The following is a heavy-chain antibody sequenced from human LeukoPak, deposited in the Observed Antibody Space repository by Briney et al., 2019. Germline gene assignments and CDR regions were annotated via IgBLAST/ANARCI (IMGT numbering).Heavy chain of an antibody. CDR1: GGSISSGSYY. J-gene: IGHJ4*02. D-gene: IGHD2-21*02. V-gene: IGHV4-61*02. CDR2: IYTSGST. CDR3: ARDTSLEYCGGDGYPDN. Sequence: SETLSLTCTVSGGSISSGSYYWSWIRQPAGKGLEWIGRIYTSGSTDYNPSLKSRVTISIDTSKNQFSLNLRSVTAADSAVYYCARDTSLEYCGGDGYPDNWGQGTLVTVSS.